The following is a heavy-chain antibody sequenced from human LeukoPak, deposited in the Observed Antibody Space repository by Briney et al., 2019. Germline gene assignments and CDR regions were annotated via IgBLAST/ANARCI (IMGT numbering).Heavy chain of an antibody. D-gene: IGHD4-23*01. CDR1: GGSISSGSYY. CDR3: ARDARGCYGGNPAFCWYFDL. V-gene: IGHV4-61*02. Sequence: PSETLSLTCTVSGGSISSGSYYWSWIRQPAGKGLEWIGRIYTSGSTNYNPSLKSRVTISVDTSKNQFSLKLSSVTAADTAVYYCARDARGCYGGNPAFCWYFDLWGRGTLVTVSS. J-gene: IGHJ2*01. CDR2: IYTSGST.